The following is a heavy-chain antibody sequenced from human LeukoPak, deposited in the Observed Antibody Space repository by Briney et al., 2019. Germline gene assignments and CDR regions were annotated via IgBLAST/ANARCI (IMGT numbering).Heavy chain of an antibody. Sequence: SGTLSLTCAVSGGSITTTNWWSWVRQPPGKGLEWIGEVHLSGATNYNLSLESRVSMSIDKSKNHLSLEVTSVTAGDTAIYYCTRESGAFSPFGFWGQGTLVTVSS. CDR2: VHLSGAT. CDR1: GGSITTTNW. D-gene: IGHD1-26*01. CDR3: TRESGAFSPFGF. J-gene: IGHJ4*02. V-gene: IGHV4-4*02.